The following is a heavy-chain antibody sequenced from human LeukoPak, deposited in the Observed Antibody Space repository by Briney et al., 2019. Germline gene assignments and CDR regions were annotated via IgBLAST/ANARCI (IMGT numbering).Heavy chain of an antibody. J-gene: IGHJ4*02. CDR3: ARVQTDSRFDY. CDR1: GGSISSSSYY. CDR2: IYYSGST. V-gene: IGHV4-39*07. Sequence: TSETLSLTCTVSGGSISSSSYYWGWIRQPPGKGLEWIGSIYYSGSTYYNPSLKSRVTISVDTSKNQFSLKLSSVTAADTAVYYCARVQTDSRFDYWGQGTLVTVSS. D-gene: IGHD2-21*02.